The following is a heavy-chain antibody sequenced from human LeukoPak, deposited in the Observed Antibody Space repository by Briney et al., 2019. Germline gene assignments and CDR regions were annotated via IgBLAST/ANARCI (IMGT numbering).Heavy chain of an antibody. J-gene: IGHJ2*01. CDR3: AIIGFSGRYFDL. V-gene: IGHV3-9*03. D-gene: IGHD5-12*01. Sequence: GRSLRLSCAPSGFSLDDYAMHWVRQAPGKGLEWVSGISWNGEIGYADSVKGRFTISRDNAKNSLYLQMNSLRAEDMALYHCAIIGFSGRYFDLWGRGTLVTVSS. CDR2: ISWNGEI. CDR1: GFSLDDYA.